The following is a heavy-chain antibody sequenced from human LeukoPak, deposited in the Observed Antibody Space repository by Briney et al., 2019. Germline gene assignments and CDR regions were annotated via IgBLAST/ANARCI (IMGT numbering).Heavy chain of an antibody. CDR3: ARGYGSRASRGAFDI. CDR1: GYTFTGYY. V-gene: IGHV1-2*02. Sequence: ASVKVSCKASGYTFTGYYMHWVRQAPGQGLEWMGWINPNSGGTNYAQKFQGRVTMTRDTSIGTAYMELSSLRSEDTAVYYCARGYGSRASRGAFDIWGQGTMVTVSS. D-gene: IGHD4-17*01. J-gene: IGHJ3*02. CDR2: INPNSGGT.